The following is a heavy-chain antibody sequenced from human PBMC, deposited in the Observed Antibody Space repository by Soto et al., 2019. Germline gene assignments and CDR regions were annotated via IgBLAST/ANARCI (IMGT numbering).Heavy chain of an antibody. J-gene: IGHJ5*02. V-gene: IGHV4-39*01. CDR3: GAGINDS. CDR2: IYYSGST. CDR1: GGSISTGSYY. Sequence: QLLESGPGLVKPSETLSPTCTVSGGSISTGSYYWGWIRQPPGKGLEWIGNIYYSGSTYYNPALKSRVTMSMDTSKNQFSLKLTSVTAADTAVYYCGAGINDSWGQGTLVTVSS. D-gene: IGHD3-16*01.